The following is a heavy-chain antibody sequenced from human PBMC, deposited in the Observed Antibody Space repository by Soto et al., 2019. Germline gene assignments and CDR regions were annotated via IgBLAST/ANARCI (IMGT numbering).Heavy chain of an antibody. CDR2: ISYSGST. D-gene: IGHD1-26*01. Sequence: QVQLQESGPGLVKPSQTLSLTCTVSGDSISRGNYWSWIRQHPGKGLQWIGYISYSGSTYYNPSLKSRVTISADTSKSQFSLKLTSVTAADTAVYYCARAAPTAAVDYWGQGSLATVSS. J-gene: IGHJ4*02. CDR3: ARAAPTAAVDY. CDR1: GDSISRGNY. V-gene: IGHV4-31*03.